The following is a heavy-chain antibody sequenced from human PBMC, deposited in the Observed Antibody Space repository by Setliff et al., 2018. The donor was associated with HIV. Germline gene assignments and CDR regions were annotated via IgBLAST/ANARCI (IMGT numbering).Heavy chain of an antibody. J-gene: IGHJ6*03. Sequence: SETLSLTCAVYGGSFSGYYWSWIRQPPGKGLEWIGSIYYSGSTHYNLSLKSRVTVSKDTTKNQLSLRLSSVTAADTAVYYCARTVRREFRTNVGDHYYFYMDVWGKGTTVTVSS. CDR3: ARTVRREFRTNVGDHYYFYMDV. V-gene: IGHV4-34*01. CDR1: GGSFSGYY. D-gene: IGHD3-3*01. CDR2: IYYSGST.